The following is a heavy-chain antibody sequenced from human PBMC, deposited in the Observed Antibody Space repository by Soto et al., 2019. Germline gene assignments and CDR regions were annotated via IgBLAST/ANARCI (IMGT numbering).Heavy chain of an antibody. Sequence: ASVKVSCKASGYTFTGYYMHWVRQAPGQGLEWMGWINPNSGGTNYAQKFQGRVTMTRDTSISTAYMELSRLRSDDTAVYYCAREAEDIVVVPAAYGMDVWGQGTTVTVSS. D-gene: IGHD2-2*01. CDR2: INPNSGGT. V-gene: IGHV1-2*02. J-gene: IGHJ6*02. CDR3: AREAEDIVVVPAAYGMDV. CDR1: GYTFTGYY.